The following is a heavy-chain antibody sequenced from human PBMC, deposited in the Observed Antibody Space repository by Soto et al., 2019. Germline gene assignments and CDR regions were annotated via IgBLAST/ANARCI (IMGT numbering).Heavy chain of an antibody. CDR2: IYPGDSDT. CDR1: GYSFTSYW. Sequence: PGESLKISCKGSGYSFTSYWIGWVRQMPGKGLELMGIIYPGDSDTRYGPSFQGQVTISADKSISTAYLQWSSLKASDTVMYYCARTAAAGKYYYGMDVWGQGTTVTVSS. D-gene: IGHD6-13*01. CDR3: ARTAAAGKYYYGMDV. J-gene: IGHJ6*02. V-gene: IGHV5-51*01.